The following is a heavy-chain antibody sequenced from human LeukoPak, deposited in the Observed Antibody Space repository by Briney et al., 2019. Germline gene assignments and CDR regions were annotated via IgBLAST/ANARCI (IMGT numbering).Heavy chain of an antibody. CDR2: INWNGGST. CDR3: ARAVRPGIAAAGTEGIFDY. D-gene: IGHD6-13*01. CDR1: GFTFSSSW. J-gene: IGHJ4*02. V-gene: IGHV3-20*04. Sequence: GGSLRLSCTVSGFTFSSSWMSWVRQAPGKGLEWVSGINWNGGSTGYADSVKGRFTISRDNAKNSLYLQMNSLRAEDTALYYCARAVRPGIAAAGTEGIFDYWGQGTLVTVSS.